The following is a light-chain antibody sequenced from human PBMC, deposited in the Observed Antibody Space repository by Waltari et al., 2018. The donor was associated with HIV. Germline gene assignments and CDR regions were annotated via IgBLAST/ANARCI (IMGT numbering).Light chain of an antibody. CDR3: HHRSNWPLT. J-gene: IGKJ4*01. Sequence: EVVLTQSPATLSLSPGERVTLSCRASESVSSYLAWYQQKPGQAPRLLIYDASNRATGIPSWFSGSGSGTDFTLTISSLEPEDFAVYYCHHRSNWPLTFGGGTKVEI. CDR1: ESVSSY. CDR2: DAS. V-gene: IGKV3-11*01.